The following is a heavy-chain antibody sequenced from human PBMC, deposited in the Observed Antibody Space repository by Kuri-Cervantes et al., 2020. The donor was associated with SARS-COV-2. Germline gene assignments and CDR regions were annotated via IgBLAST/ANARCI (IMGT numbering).Heavy chain of an antibody. CDR3: ARAVVPLHYYGLDF. D-gene: IGHD2-15*01. CDR2: ISDVRSST. CDR1: GFTFSDYY. V-gene: IGHV3-11*05. J-gene: IGHJ6*02. Sequence: GGSLRLSCAASGFTFSDYYMTWIRQAPGKGLEWVAYISDVRSSTNYADSVRGRFTISRDNAKHSLYLEMSSLRVDDTAVYYCARAVVPLHYYGLDFWGQGTTVTVSS.